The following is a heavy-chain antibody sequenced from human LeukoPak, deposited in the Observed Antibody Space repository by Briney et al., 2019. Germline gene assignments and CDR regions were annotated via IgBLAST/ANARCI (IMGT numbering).Heavy chain of an antibody. CDR2: ISSSSSYI. V-gene: IGHV3-21*01. J-gene: IGHJ6*03. CDR1: GFTFSSYS. D-gene: IGHD3-10*01. Sequence: GGSLRLSCAASGFTFSSYSMNWVRQAPGKGLEWVSSISSSSSYIYYADSVKGRFTISRDNAKNSLYLQMNSLRAEDTAVYYCARDHFGGFGELPLYYYYYMDVWGKGTTVTISS. CDR3: ARDHFGGFGELPLYYYYYMDV.